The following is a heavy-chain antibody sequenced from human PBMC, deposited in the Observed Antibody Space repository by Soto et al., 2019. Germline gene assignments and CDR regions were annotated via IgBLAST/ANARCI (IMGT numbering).Heavy chain of an antibody. J-gene: IGHJ4*02. CDR3: PRDSYDFWSGYSDYFDY. CDR2: IKQDGSEK. CDR1: GFTFSSYW. D-gene: IGHD3-3*01. Sequence: EVQLVESGGGLVQPGGSLRLSCAASGFTFSSYWMSWVRQAPGKGLEWVANIKQDGSEKYYVDSVKGRFTISRDNAKNSLYLQLNRLRAEDTAVYYCPRDSYDFWSGYSDYFDYWGQGTLVTVSS. V-gene: IGHV3-7*01.